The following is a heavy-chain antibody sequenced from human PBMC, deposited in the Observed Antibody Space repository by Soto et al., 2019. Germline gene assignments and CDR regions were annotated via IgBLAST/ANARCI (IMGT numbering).Heavy chain of an antibody. V-gene: IGHV4-59*01. CDR2: IYYSGST. CDR3: ARALYSYGPKFDP. J-gene: IGHJ5*02. Sequence: SETLSVTCTVSGGSISSYDWSWIRQPPGKGLEWIGYIYYSGSTNYNPSLKSRVTISVDTPKNQFSLKLSSVTAADTAVYYCARALYSYGPKFDPLGQGTLVTVSS. D-gene: IGHD5-18*01. CDR1: GGSISSYD.